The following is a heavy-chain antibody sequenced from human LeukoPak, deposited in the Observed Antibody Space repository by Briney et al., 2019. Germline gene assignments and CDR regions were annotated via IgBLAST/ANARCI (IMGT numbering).Heavy chain of an antibody. CDR2: TYYRSKWYT. D-gene: IGHD3-22*01. V-gene: IGHV6-1*01. CDR1: GDSVSSNSAA. CDR3: ARGSSRIYYYDSSGYSHAFDY. Sequence: SQTLSLTCAVSGDSVSSNSAAWNWVRQSPSRGLEWLGRTYYRSKWYTDYAESVKSRITINPDTSKNQFSLQVNSVTPEDTAVYYCARGSSRIYYYDSSGYSHAFDYWGQGILVTVSS. J-gene: IGHJ4*02.